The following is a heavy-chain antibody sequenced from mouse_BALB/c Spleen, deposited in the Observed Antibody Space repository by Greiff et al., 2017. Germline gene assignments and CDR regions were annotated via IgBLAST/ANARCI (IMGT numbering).Heavy chain of an antibody. CDR2: IWAGGST. V-gene: IGHV2-9*02. J-gene: IGHJ4*01. CDR3: ARDRFPYYYAMDY. Sequence: VKLMESGPGLVAPSQSLSITCTVSGFSLTSYGVHWVRQPPGKGLEWLGVIWAGGSTNYNSALMSRLSISKDNSKSQVFLKMNSLQTDDTAMYYCARDRFPYYYAMDYWGQGTSVTVSS. CDR1: GFSLTSYG.